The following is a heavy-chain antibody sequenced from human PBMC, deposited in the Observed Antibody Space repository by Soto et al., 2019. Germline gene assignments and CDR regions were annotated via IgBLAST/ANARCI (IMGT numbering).Heavy chain of an antibody. CDR3: AADSPYYYDSSGYYLDY. D-gene: IGHD3-22*01. J-gene: IGHJ4*02. CDR2: IVVGSGNT. CDR1: GFTFTSSA. V-gene: IGHV1-58*01. Sequence: SVKVSCKASGFTFTSSAVQGVRQARGQRLEWIGWIVVGSGNTNYAQKFQERVTITRDMSTSTAYMELSSLRSEDTAVYYCAADSPYYYDSSGYYLDYWGQGTLVTVSS.